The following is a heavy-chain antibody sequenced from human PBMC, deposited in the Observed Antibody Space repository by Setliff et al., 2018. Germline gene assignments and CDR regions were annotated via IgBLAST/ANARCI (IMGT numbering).Heavy chain of an antibody. CDR3: SRGLIAYASWYPNKHTYYYYMDV. V-gene: IGHV1-46*01. CDR1: GYTLSHYY. CDR2: INPSGENT. Sequence: ASVKVSCKASGYTLSHYYMHWVRQAPGQGLEWMGLINPSGENTNYAQKFQGRVNMTRDTSTSTVYMELRSLKSEDTATYFCSRGLIAYASWYPNKHTYYYYMDVWGKGTTVTVSS. J-gene: IGHJ6*03. D-gene: IGHD6-13*01.